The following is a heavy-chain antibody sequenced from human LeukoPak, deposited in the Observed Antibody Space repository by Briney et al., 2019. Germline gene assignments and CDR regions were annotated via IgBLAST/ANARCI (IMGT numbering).Heavy chain of an antibody. CDR2: IKGDGSST. Sequence: GGSLRLSCAASGFTFSSYWMHWVRQAPGKGLVWVVRIKGDGSSTIYADSVKGRFTISRDNSKSTLYLQTSSLRAEDTAVYYCARASTTVPNLLDHWGRGTLVTVSS. D-gene: IGHD4-17*01. J-gene: IGHJ4*02. CDR3: ARASTTVPNLLDH. V-gene: IGHV3-74*01. CDR1: GFTFSSYW.